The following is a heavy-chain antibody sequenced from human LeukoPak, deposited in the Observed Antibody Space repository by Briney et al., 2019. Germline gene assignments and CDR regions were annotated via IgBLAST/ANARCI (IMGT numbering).Heavy chain of an antibody. D-gene: IGHD3-22*01. V-gene: IGHV3-7*03. CDR3: AKGSSRLLRPHFDF. J-gene: IGHJ4*02. CDR2: IKQDGSEK. CDR1: GFTFSSYW. Sequence: TGGSLRLSCAASGFTFSSYWMSWVRQAPGKGLEWVANIKQDGSEKYYVDSVKGRFTISRDNAKNTLHLEMKGLRAEDSAFYYCAKGSSRLLRPHFDFWGQGILVTVSS.